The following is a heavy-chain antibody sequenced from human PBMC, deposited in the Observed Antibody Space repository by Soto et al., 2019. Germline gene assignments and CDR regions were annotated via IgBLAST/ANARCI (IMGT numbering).Heavy chain of an antibody. CDR1: VYSFSSYW. J-gene: IGHJ6*02. CDR3: VVPYGMDL. Sequence: GEALKISWKGSVYSFSSYWNGWVRKMPGKGVEWMGMIYPGESDTRYTPSFQGQLTISADNSISTAYLQWSSLKSSDTAMYYCVVPYGMDLWGQGTTVTVSS. CDR2: IYPGESDT. V-gene: IGHV5-51*03.